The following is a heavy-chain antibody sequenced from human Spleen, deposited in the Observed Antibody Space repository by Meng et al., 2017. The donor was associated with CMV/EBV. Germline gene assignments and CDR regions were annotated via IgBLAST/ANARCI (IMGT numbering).Heavy chain of an antibody. Sequence: LSLTCAASGLIFSNYEMNWVRQAPGKGLEWISYISSSGNTKEYADSVRGRFTISRDNAKNSLYLQMNSLRADDTAVYYCAREAYDSSGYWIDYWGQGALVTVSS. J-gene: IGHJ4*02. CDR3: AREAYDSSGYWIDY. V-gene: IGHV3-48*03. CDR2: ISSSGNTK. CDR1: GLIFSNYE. D-gene: IGHD3-22*01.